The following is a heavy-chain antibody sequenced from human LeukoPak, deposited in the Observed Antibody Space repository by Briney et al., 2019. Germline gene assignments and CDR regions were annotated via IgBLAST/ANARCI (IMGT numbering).Heavy chain of an antibody. V-gene: IGHV3-30*18. CDR3: AKDRGSYLFDY. J-gene: IGHJ4*02. CDR2: ISYDGSNK. CDR1: GFTFNNYG. Sequence: GGSLRLSCAASGFTFNNYGMHWVRQAPGKGLEWVAVISYDGSNKYYADSVKGRFTISRDNSKNTLYLQMNSLRAEDTAVYYCAKDRGSYLFDYWGQGTLVTVSS. D-gene: IGHD1-26*01.